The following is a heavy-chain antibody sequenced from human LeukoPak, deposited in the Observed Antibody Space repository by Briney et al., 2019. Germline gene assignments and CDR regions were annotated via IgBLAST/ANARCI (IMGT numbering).Heavy chain of an antibody. V-gene: IGHV3-11*01. CDR3: ARDSSGSPPYYFDY. J-gene: IGHJ4*02. CDR1: GFTFSDYY. Sequence: GGSLRLSCAASGFTFSDYYMSWIRQAPGKGLEWASYISSSGSTIYYADSVKGRFTISRDNAKNSLYLQMNSLRAEDTAVYYCARDSSGSPPYYFDYWGQGTLVTVSS. CDR2: ISSSGSTI. D-gene: IGHD3-10*01.